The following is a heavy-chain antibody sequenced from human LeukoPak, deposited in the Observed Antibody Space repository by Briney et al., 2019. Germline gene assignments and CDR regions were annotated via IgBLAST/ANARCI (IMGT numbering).Heavy chain of an antibody. Sequence: GGSLRLSCAASGFTFSSHVMHWVRQAPGKGLEWVATISYAGFNKYYADSVKGRFSISRDNAKNTLYLQMNSLRGEDTAVYHCARESPREVGYGTDVWGQGTTVTVSS. V-gene: IGHV3-30-3*01. CDR2: ISYAGFNK. D-gene: IGHD3-10*01. CDR1: GFTFSSHV. CDR3: ARESPREVGYGTDV. J-gene: IGHJ6*02.